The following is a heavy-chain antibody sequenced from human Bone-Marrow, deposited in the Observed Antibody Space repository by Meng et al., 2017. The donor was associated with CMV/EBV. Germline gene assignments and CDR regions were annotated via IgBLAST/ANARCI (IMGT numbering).Heavy chain of an antibody. V-gene: IGHV3-74*01. J-gene: IGHJ4*02. Sequence: SRFTFSSHWMHCVLQAPGKGLVWVSNINVDGSTTNYADSVKGRFTISRDNAKNTLFLQMNSLRAEDTAVYYCTGAGIAAVGTRGPDHWGQGTLVTVSS. CDR1: RFTFSSHW. CDR2: INVDGSTT. CDR3: TGAGIAAVGTRGPDH. D-gene: IGHD6-13*01.